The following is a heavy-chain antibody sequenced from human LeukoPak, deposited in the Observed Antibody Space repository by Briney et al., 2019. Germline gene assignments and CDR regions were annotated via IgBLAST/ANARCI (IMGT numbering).Heavy chain of an antibody. J-gene: IGHJ6*03. CDR3: ARSITIFGVVTPDYYYYMDV. Sequence: GASVKVSCKASGYTFTSYGISWVRQAPGQGLEWMGWFSAYNGNTNYAQKLQGRVTMTTDTSTSTAYMELRSLRSDDTAVYYCARSITIFGVVTPDYYYYMDVWGKGTTVTVSS. CDR1: GYTFTSYG. V-gene: IGHV1-18*01. CDR2: FSAYNGNT. D-gene: IGHD3-3*01.